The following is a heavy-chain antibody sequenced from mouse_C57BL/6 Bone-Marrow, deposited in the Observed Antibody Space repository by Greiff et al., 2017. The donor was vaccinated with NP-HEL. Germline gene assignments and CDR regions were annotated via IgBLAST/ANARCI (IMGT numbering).Heavy chain of an antibody. J-gene: IGHJ3*01. V-gene: IGHV1-69*01. CDR3: ARGYYGSSYGDWFAY. CDR2: IDPSDSYT. Sequence: QVHVKQPGAELVMPGASVKLSCKASGYTFTSYWMHWVKQRPGQGLEWIGEIDPSDSYTNYNQKFKGKYTFTVDKSSSTAYRQLSSLTSEDSAVYYCARGYYGSSYGDWFAYWGQGTLVTVSA. D-gene: IGHD1-1*01. CDR1: GYTFTSYW.